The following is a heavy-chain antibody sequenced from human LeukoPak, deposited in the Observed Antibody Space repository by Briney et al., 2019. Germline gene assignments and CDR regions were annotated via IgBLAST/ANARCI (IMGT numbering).Heavy chain of an antibody. CDR1: GFTFSSYA. D-gene: IGHD6-13*01. CDR3: AKDGSGMWAAADPYYYYGMDV. J-gene: IGHJ6*02. Sequence: GGSLRLSCAASGFTFSSYAMSWVRQAPGKGLEWVSAISGSGGSTYYADSVKGRFTISGDNSKNTLYLQMNSLRAEDTAVYYCAKDGSGMWAAADPYYYYGMDVWGQGTTVTVSS. V-gene: IGHV3-23*01. CDR2: ISGSGGST.